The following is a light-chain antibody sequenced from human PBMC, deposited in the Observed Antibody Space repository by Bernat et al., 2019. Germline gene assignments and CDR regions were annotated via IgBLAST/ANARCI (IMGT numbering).Light chain of an antibody. Sequence: AIRMTQSPSSFSASTGDRVAITCRASQGVSSYLAWYQQKPGKAPKLLMYAASTLQSGVPSRFSGSGSGTDFTLTISCLQSEDFATYYCQQYYSYPYTFGQGTKLGIK. J-gene: IGKJ2*01. V-gene: IGKV1-8*01. CDR3: QQYYSYPYT. CDR1: QGVSSY. CDR2: AAS.